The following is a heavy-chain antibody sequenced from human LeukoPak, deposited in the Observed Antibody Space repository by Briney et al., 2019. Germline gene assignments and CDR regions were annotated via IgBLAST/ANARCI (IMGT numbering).Heavy chain of an antibody. CDR2: IYYSGST. CDR3: ARGGWYYFDY. Sequence: SETLSITCTVSGGSISSYYWSWIRQPPGKGLEWIGYIYYSGSTNYNPSLKSRVTISVDTSKNQFSLKLSSVSAADTAVDYCARGGWYYFDYRGQGTLATASS. CDR1: GGSISSYY. D-gene: IGHD6-19*01. V-gene: IGHV4-59*01. J-gene: IGHJ4*02.